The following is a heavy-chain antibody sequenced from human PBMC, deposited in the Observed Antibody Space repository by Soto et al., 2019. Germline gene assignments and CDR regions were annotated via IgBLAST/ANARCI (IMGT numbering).Heavy chain of an antibody. Sequence: GALRLSCAASGFTFSSYEMNWVRQAPGKGLECVSYISSSSSYIYYADSVKGRFTISRDNAKNSLYLQMNSLRAEDTAVYYCARERSIAAAGNYGMDVWGQGTTVTVSS. CDR3: ARERSIAAAGNYGMDV. CDR1: GFTFSSYE. J-gene: IGHJ6*02. CDR2: ISSSSSYI. V-gene: IGHV3-21*05. D-gene: IGHD6-13*01.